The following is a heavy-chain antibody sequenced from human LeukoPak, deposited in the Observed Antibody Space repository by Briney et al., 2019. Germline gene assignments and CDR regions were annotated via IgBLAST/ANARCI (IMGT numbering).Heavy chain of an antibody. Sequence: GRSLRLSCAASGFTFSSYAMHWVRQAPGKGLEWVAVISYDGSNKYYADSVKGRFTISRDNSKNTLYLQMNSLRAEDTAVYYCARESGEDSYHLDYWGQGTLVTVSS. CDR1: GFTFSSYA. V-gene: IGHV3-30-3*01. J-gene: IGHJ4*02. CDR2: ISYDGSNK. D-gene: IGHD5-18*01. CDR3: ARESGEDSYHLDY.